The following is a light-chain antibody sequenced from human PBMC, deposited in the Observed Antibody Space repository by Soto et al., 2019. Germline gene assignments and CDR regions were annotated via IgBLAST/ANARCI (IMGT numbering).Light chain of an antibody. Sequence: QPVLTQSPSASASLGASVKLTCTLSSGHSSYAIAWHQQQPEKGPRYLMKLNSDRRHNKGDGIPDRFSGSGSGAARYLTISSLQSEDEADYYCQTWGTGPWVFGGGTKLTVL. CDR3: QTWGTGPWV. CDR2: LNSDRRH. V-gene: IGLV4-69*01. CDR1: SGHSSYA. J-gene: IGLJ3*02.